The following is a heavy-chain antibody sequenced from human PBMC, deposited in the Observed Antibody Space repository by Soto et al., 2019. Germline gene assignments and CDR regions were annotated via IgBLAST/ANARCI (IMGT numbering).Heavy chain of an antibody. Sequence: EVRLVESGGGLVQPGGSLRLSCAASGFPFSSHWMSWVRQAPGKGLEWLGNIHQGGSETHFADSVRGRFTISRDNAKNSLFLQLNSLRAEDAAVYYCAQAMAYALHIWGQGTVVTVSS. CDR3: AQAMAYALHI. J-gene: IGHJ3*02. CDR2: IHQGGSET. D-gene: IGHD5-18*01. V-gene: IGHV3-7*01. CDR1: GFPFSSHW.